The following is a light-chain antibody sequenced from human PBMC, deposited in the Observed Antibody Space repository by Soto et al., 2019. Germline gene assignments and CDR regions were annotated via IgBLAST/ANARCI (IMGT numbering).Light chain of an antibody. Sequence: EIVLTQSPATLSLSPGERATLSCLASQRGSSDFAWYAQKPGQAPRLLIYDASNRVNGIPARFRGSGYGTDLTVNISSLEPEDFAVYYCKQRSNWPPYRLGQGIQLEIK. V-gene: IGKV3-11*01. J-gene: IGKJ2*03. CDR2: DAS. CDR3: KQRSNWPPYR. CDR1: QRGSSD.